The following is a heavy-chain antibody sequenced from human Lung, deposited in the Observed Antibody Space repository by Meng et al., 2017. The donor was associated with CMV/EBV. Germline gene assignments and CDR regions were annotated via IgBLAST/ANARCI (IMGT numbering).Heavy chain of an antibody. CDR1: GGSFSGYY. CDR3: ARGRSNWNDYPFVY. CDR2: INHSGST. V-gene: IGHV4-34*01. J-gene: IGHJ4*02. Sequence: TXSLTXXVYGGSFSGYYWSWIRQPPGKGLEWIGEINHSGSTNYNPSLESRVTISGDTSKNHFSLMLSSMTAADTAVYYCARGRSNWNDYPFVYWGQGTXVTVSS. D-gene: IGHD1-1*01.